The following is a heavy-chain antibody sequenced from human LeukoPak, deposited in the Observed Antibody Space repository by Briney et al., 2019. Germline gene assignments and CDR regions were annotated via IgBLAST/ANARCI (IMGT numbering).Heavy chain of an antibody. J-gene: IGHJ4*02. CDR2: IYTSGST. CDR3: GRVGAAHPSDYGGYYYFDY. D-gene: IGHD4-23*01. V-gene: IGHV4-61*02. Sequence: PSETLSLTCTVSGGSISSGSYYWSWIRQPAGKGLEWIGRIYTSGSTNYNPSLKSRVTISVDTSKNQFSLKLSSVTAADTAVYYCGRVGAAHPSDYGGYYYFDYWGQGNLVTVSS. CDR1: GGSISSGSYY.